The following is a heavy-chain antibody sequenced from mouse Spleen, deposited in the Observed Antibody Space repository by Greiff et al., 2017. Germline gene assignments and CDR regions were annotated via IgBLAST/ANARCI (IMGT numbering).Heavy chain of an antibody. J-gene: IGHJ3*01. V-gene: IGHV1-55*01. CDR2: IYPGSGST. CDR3: ARRDYDYDVVAY. D-gene: IGHD2-4*01. Sequence: QVQLKESGAELVKPGASVKMSCKASGYTFTSYWITWVKQRPGQGLEWIGDIYPGSGSTNYNEKFKSKATLTVDTSSSTAYMQLSSLTSEDSAVYYCARRDYDYDVVAYWGQGTLVTVSA. CDR1: GYTFTSYW.